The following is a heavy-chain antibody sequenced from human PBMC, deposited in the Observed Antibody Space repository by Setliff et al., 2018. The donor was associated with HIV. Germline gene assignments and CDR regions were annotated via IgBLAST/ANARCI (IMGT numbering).Heavy chain of an antibody. Sequence: SETLSLTCTVSGDSISSDFYWGWIRQPPGKGLEWIGSIYHSGNTYYMPSLQSRVTISVDMSKNQFSLNLNSVTAADTAVYYCVREVGYFDFWGRGTLVTVSS. J-gene: IGHJ2*01. V-gene: IGHV4-38-2*02. CDR1: GDSISSDFY. CDR2: IYHSGNT. CDR3: VREVGYFDF. D-gene: IGHD1-26*01.